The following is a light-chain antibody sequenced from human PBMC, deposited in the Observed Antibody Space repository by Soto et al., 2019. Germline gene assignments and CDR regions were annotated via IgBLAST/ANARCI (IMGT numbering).Light chain of an antibody. CDR1: HSIDTW. V-gene: IGKV1-5*01. Sequence: DIQMTQSPSALSASLGDRVTITCRASHSIDTWLAWYQQRPGKAPNLLIYAASYLETGVPARFSGSGSGTDFSFTITSLQPEDSATYYCQQYDTRPTMTFGQGTRLEI. CDR2: AAS. CDR3: QQYDTRPTMT. J-gene: IGKJ5*01.